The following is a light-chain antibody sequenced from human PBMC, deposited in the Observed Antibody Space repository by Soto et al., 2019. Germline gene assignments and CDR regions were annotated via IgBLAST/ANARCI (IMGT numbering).Light chain of an antibody. V-gene: IGKV1-39*01. CDR3: QQSYSTPRT. CDR1: QSISSS. J-gene: IGKJ1*01. CDR2: DAS. Sequence: DIQMTQSPSSLSASVGDRVTITCRASQSISSSLNWYRQRPGKAPQLLIYDASTLQSGGPSRFSGSGSGTDFTLTISSLQPEDFAAYHCQQSYSTPRTFGQGTKVEMK.